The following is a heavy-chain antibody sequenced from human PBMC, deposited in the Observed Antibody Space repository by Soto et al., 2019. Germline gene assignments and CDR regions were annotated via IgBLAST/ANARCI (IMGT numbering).Heavy chain of an antibody. CDR3: ARGSDSSGYYPLSGGAFDI. J-gene: IGHJ3*02. D-gene: IGHD3-22*01. Sequence: GGSLRLSCAASGFTFSSYAMHWVRQAPGKGLEWVAVISYDGSNKYYADSVKGRFTISRDNSKNTLYLQMNSPRAEDTAVYYCARGSDSSGYYPLSGGAFDIWGQVTMVTVSS. V-gene: IGHV3-30-3*01. CDR2: ISYDGSNK. CDR1: GFTFSSYA.